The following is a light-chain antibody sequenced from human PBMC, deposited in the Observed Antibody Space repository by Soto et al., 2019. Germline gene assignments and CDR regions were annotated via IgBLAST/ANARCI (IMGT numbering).Light chain of an antibody. CDR1: QGISSY. V-gene: IGKV1-8*01. CDR2: AAS. J-gene: IGKJ2*01. CDR3: QQYYSYPPT. Sequence: AIRMTQSPSSFSASTGDRVTITCRASQGISSYLAWYQQKPGKAPKLLIYAASTLQSGVPSRFSGSGSGTDVTLTISCLQSEDFATYYCQQYYSYPPTFGQGTKLEIK.